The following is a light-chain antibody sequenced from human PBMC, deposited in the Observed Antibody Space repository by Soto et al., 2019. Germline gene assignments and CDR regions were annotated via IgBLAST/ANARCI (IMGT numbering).Light chain of an antibody. CDR2: EVR. V-gene: IGLV2-14*01. CDR3: SPKTRSSPYV. J-gene: IGLJ1*01. CDR1: SSDVGGYNF. Sequence: QSALTQPASVSASPGQSITISCTGTSSDVGGYNFVSWYQQHPGKAPKLMIYEVRNRPSGVSNRFSGSKSGNTASLTISGLQAEDEADYYCSPKTRSSPYVFGTGTKLTVL.